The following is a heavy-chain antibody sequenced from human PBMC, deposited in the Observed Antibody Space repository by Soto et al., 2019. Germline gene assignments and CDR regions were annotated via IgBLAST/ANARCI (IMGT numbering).Heavy chain of an antibody. J-gene: IGHJ4*02. CDR2: IKQDGSEK. Sequence: GGSLRLSCAASGFTFSSYWMNWARQAPGRGLEWVANIKQDGSEKYYVDSVKGRFTISRDNAKNSLYLQMNSLRAEDTAVYYCAKIPTGSGSSKFDYWGQGIQVTVSS. D-gene: IGHD3-10*01. V-gene: IGHV3-7*01. CDR3: AKIPTGSGSSKFDY. CDR1: GFTFSSYW.